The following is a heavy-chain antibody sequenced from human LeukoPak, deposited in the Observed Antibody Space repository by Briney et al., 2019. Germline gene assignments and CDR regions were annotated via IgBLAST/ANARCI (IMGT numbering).Heavy chain of an antibody. CDR3: ARGGGYSGYGPFDY. D-gene: IGHD5-12*01. CDR1: GGSISSYY. Sequence: SETLSLTCTVSGGSISSYYWSWIRQPPGKGLEWIGYIYYSGSTNYNPSLKSRVTISVDTSKNQFSLKLSSVTAADTAVYYCARGGGYSGYGPFDYWGQGTLVTVSS. V-gene: IGHV4-59*01. CDR2: IYYSGST. J-gene: IGHJ4*02.